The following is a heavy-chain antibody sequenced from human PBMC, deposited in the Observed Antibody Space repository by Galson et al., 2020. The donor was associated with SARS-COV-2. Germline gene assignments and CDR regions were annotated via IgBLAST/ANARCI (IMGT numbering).Heavy chain of an antibody. V-gene: IGHV3-7*01. CDR1: GFTFSSYW. CDR2: IKQDGSEE. D-gene: IGHD1-26*01. CDR3: ARRAAGGSYFEY. Sequence: GESLKISCTASGFTFSSYWMSWVRQAQGKGLEWVANIKQDGSEEYYVDSVKGRFTISRDNAKNSLYLQMNSLRAEDTAVYYCARRAAGGSYFEYWGQGTLVTVSS. J-gene: IGHJ4*02.